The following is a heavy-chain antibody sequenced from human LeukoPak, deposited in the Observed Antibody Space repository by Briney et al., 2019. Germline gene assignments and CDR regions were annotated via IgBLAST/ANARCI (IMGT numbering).Heavy chain of an antibody. J-gene: IGHJ6*03. CDR3: AKVAGSSSSLSNYMDV. CDR1: GFTFDDYT. Sequence: GVSLRLSCAASGFTFDDYTMHWVRHAPGKGLEWVSLISWDGGSTYYADSVKGRFTISRDNSKNSLYLQMNSLRTEDTALYYCAKVAGSSSSLSNYMDVWGKGTTVTVSS. D-gene: IGHD6-6*01. CDR2: ISWDGGST. V-gene: IGHV3-43*01.